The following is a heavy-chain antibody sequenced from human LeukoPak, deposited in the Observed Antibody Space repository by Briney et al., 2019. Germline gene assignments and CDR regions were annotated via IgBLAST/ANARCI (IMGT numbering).Heavy chain of an antibody. D-gene: IGHD2-15*01. CDR3: ARANCGGGTCYSDY. CDR2: IYYSGST. J-gene: IGHJ4*02. V-gene: IGHV4-31*03. Sequence: SETLSLTCTVSGGSISSGGYYWIWIRQHPGKGLEWIGYIYYSGSTYYNPSLKSRVIISVDTSKNQFSLKLSSVTAADTAVYYCARANCGGGTCYSDYWGQGTLVTVSS. CDR1: GGSISSGGYY.